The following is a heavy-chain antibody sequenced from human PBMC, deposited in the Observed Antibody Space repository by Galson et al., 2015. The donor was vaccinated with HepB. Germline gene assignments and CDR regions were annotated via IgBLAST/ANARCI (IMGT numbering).Heavy chain of an antibody. J-gene: IGHJ4*02. CDR3: ARGSTSPAIFPYYFDY. CDR2: ISWNSGSI. D-gene: IGHD2-2*02. Sequence: SLRLSCAASGFTFDDYAMHWVRQAPGKGLEWVSGISWNSGSIGYADSVKGRFTISRDNAKNSLYLQMNSLRAEDTAVYYCARGSTSPAIFPYYFDYWGQGTLVTVSS. V-gene: IGHV3-9*01. CDR1: GFTFDDYA.